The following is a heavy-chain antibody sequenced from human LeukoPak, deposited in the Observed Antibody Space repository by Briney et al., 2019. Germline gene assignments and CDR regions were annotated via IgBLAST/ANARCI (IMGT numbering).Heavy chain of an antibody. V-gene: IGHV3-9*01. J-gene: IGHJ6*02. CDR3: ARGNRDSSGFYYYYGMDV. D-gene: IGHD3-22*01. CDR2: ISWDSKNI. Sequence: GGSRRLSCEASGFTFDDYAMFWFRQAPGKALKWVSGISWDSKNIGYAASVKGRFTISRDNAKNSLHLQLSSLRAEDTAFYYCARGNRDSSGFYYYYGMDVWGQGTTVTVSS. CDR1: GFTFDDYA.